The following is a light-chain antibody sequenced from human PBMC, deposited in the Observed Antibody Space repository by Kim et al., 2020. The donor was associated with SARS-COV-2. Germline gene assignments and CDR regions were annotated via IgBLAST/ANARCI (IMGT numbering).Light chain of an antibody. CDR3: QYYDTSPYT. V-gene: IGKV3-20*01. CDR1: PRVCTSN. CDR2: ATI. J-gene: IGKJ2*01. Sequence: LSPGERGHPPWRASPRVCTSNLAWDQQKPGQAPRLLIYATIHRPGGIPDRFSGSGSGTDFTLTISRLEPEDFAVYYCQYYDTSPYTFGQGTKLEIK.